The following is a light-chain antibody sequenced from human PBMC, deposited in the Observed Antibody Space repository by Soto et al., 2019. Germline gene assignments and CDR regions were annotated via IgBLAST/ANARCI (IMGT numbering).Light chain of an antibody. Sequence: EIVLTQSPGTLSLSPGERATLSCRASQSISSTYLTWYHQRPGQAPRLLIYDASRRATGIPDRFSGSGSGTDFSLTISRLEPEDFAVYYCQQYNNWPPITFGQGTRLEIK. V-gene: IGKV3-20*01. CDR3: QQYNNWPPIT. CDR1: QSISSTY. CDR2: DAS. J-gene: IGKJ5*01.